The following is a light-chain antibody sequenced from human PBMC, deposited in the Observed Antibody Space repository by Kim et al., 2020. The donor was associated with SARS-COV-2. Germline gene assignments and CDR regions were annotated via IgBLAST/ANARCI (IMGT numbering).Light chain of an antibody. CDR2: GAS. Sequence: EIVMTQSPATLSVSPGERATLSCRASQSVSTSLAWYQQKPGQAPRLLIYGASTRATGIPARFSGSGSGTEFTLTISSLQSEDFAVYYCQHYNNWAPWTFGQGTKVDIK. CDR3: QHYNNWAPWT. CDR1: QSVSTS. V-gene: IGKV3-15*01. J-gene: IGKJ1*01.